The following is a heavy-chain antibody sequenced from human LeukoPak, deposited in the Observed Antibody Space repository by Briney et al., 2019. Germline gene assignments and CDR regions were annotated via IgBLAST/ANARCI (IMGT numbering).Heavy chain of an antibody. CDR3: ARARGYSYGLVGYFDY. CDR2: IIPIFGTA. V-gene: IGHV1-69*06. CDR1: GGTFSSYA. D-gene: IGHD5-18*01. Sequence: SVKVSCKASGGTFSSYAISWVRQAPGQGLEWMGGIIPIFGTANYAQKFQGRVTITADKSTSTAYMELSSLRSEDTAVYYCARARGYSYGLVGYFDYWGQGTLVTVSS. J-gene: IGHJ4*02.